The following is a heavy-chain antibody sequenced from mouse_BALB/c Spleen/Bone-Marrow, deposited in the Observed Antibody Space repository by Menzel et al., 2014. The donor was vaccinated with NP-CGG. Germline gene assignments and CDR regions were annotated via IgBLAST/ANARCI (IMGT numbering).Heavy chain of an antibody. V-gene: IGHV2-6-7*01. D-gene: IGHD2-4*01. J-gene: IGHJ4*01. Sequence: VKLVESGPGLVAPSQSLSITCTVSGFSLTGYGVNWVRQPPGKGLEWLGMIWGDGSIDYNSALKSRLSISKDNSKSQVFLKMNSLQTDDTARYYCARGEDYDDYYAMDYWGQGTSVTVSS. CDR2: IWGDGSI. CDR3: ARGEDYDDYYAMDY. CDR1: GFSLTGYG.